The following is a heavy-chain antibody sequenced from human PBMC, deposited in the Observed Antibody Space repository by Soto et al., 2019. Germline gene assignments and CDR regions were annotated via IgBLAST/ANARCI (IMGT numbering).Heavy chain of an antibody. V-gene: IGHV4-39*01. CDR2: IYYSGST. CDR1: GGSISSSSYY. CDR3: ARTYYYGSGSYFGY. J-gene: IGHJ4*02. D-gene: IGHD3-10*01. Sequence: QLQLQESGPGLVKPSETLSLTCTVSGGSISSSSYYWGWIRQPPGKGLEWIGNIYYSGSTYYNPSLKSRVTISVDTSKNQFSLKLSSVTAADTAVFYCARTYYYGSGSYFGYWGQGTLVTVSS.